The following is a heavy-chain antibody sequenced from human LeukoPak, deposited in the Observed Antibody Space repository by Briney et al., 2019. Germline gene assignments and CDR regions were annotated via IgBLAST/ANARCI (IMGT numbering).Heavy chain of an antibody. D-gene: IGHD3-9*01. V-gene: IGHV1-69*04. Sequence: SVKVSCKASGGTFISYAISWVRQAPGQGREWMGRIIPILGIANYAQKFQGRVTITSDKSTSTAYMQLSTLRSEDTAVYYCARDYDILTRYPPYYYYYAMDVWGQGTPVTVSS. CDR1: GGTFISYA. CDR3: ARDYDILTRYPPYYYYYAMDV. CDR2: IIPILGIA. J-gene: IGHJ6*02.